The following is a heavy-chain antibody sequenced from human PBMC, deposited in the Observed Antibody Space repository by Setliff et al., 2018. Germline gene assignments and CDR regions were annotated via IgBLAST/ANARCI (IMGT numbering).Heavy chain of an antibody. J-gene: IGHJ4*02. Sequence: SETLSLTCTLSGDSISRSTYYWGWIRQSPGKGLDWIGTVDRSGNTFYNPSLRSRVTISVDTSKNQISLKLTPVSAADTAVYYCARRDSTSYYGYSFDFWGRGTLGTSPQ. V-gene: IGHV4-39*01. CDR3: ARRDSTSYYGYSFDF. CDR2: VDRSGNT. D-gene: IGHD3-22*01. CDR1: GDSISRSTYY.